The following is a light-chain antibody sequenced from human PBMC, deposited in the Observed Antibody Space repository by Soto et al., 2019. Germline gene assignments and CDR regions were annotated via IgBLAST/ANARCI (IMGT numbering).Light chain of an antibody. CDR2: DVS. V-gene: IGLV2-11*01. CDR3: CSYAGSHTFV. CDR1: SSDVGGYNY. J-gene: IGLJ1*01. Sequence: QPVLTQPRSVSGSPGQSVTISCTGTSSDVGGYNYVSWYQQHPGKAPKLMIYDVSKRPSGVPDRFAGSKSGNTASLTSSGLQAEDEADYYCCSYAGSHTFVFVTGTKLTVL.